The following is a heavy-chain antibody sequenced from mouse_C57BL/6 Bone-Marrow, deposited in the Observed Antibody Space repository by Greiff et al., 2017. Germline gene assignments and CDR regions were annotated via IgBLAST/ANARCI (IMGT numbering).Heavy chain of an antibody. CDR1: GYTFTSYW. V-gene: IGHV1-52*01. CDR3: ARGTYYEAMDY. CDR2: IDPSDSET. D-gene: IGHD2-10*01. Sequence: VQLQQPGAELVRPGSSVKLSCKVSGYTFTSYWMHWVKQRPIQGLEWIGNIDPSDSETHYNQKFKDKATLTVDKSSSTAYMQLSSLTSEDSAVYYCARGTYYEAMDYWGQGTSVTVSS. J-gene: IGHJ4*01.